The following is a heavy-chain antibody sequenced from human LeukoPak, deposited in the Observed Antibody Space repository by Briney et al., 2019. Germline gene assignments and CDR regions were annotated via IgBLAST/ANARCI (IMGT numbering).Heavy chain of an antibody. D-gene: IGHD3-10*01. Sequence: PGGSLRLSCAASGFSFDDYAMHWVRQAPGKGLEWVSIISGDGISTAYAESVQGRFTASRDNRKNVLYLQMNSLTTEDIAFYYCAKDIGALIVSSECLHHWGQGTLVTVSS. CDR1: GFSFDDYA. CDR3: AKDIGALIVSSECLHH. V-gene: IGHV3-43*02. CDR2: ISGDGIST. J-gene: IGHJ1*01.